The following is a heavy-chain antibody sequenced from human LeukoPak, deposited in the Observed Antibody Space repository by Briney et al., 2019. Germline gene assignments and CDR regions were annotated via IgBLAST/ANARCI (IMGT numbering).Heavy chain of an antibody. CDR3: ARDEASVSYRDYYYSMDV. D-gene: IGHD1-26*01. J-gene: IGHJ6*02. CDR1: GYTFTGYG. Sequence: ASVKVSCKASGYTFTGYGISWVRQAPGQGLEWMGWINTYNGNANYVEKFQGRVTMTTDTSRSTAYMELRRLRSDDTAVYYCARDEASVSYRDYYYSMDVWGQGTTVTVSS. CDR2: INTYNGNA. V-gene: IGHV1-18*01.